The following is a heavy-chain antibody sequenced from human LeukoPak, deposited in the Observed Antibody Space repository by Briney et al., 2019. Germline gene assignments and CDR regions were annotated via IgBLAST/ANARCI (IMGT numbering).Heavy chain of an antibody. V-gene: IGHV4-61*02. J-gene: IGHJ4*02. D-gene: IGHD6-13*01. CDR1: GGSISSGSYY. Sequence: PSETLSLTCTVSGGSISSGSYYWSWIRQPAGKGLEWIGRIYTSGSTNYNPSLKSRVTISVDTSKNQFSLKLSSVTAADTAVYYCARVGLVRVTYSSSWYFDYWGQGTLVTVSS. CDR2: IYTSGST. CDR3: ARVGLVRVTYSSSWYFDY.